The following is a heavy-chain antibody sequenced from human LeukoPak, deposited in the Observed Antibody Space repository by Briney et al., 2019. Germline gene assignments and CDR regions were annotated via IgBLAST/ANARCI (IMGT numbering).Heavy chain of an antibody. D-gene: IGHD5-18*01. Sequence: GGSLRLSCAASGFNFSGYAMSWVRQAPGKGLEWVSTISGSGGNTYYADSVKGRFTISRDNSKNMLYLQMDNLRVEDTAVFYCATTGQGYTYGFDYWGQGTLVTVSP. CDR1: GFNFSGYA. V-gene: IGHV3-23*01. J-gene: IGHJ4*02. CDR3: ATTGQGYTYGFDY. CDR2: ISGSGGNT.